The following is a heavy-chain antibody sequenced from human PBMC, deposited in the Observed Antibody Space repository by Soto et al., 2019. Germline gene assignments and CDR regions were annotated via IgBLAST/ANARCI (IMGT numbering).Heavy chain of an antibody. Sequence: EVQLLESGGDLIQSGGSLRLSCAASGFTFNIYAMTWVRQAPGKGLEWVSAISRYGDITYYADSVEGRFTISRDNSKNTLYLQMNSLTAEDTAVYYCAKDRYLDHDSRSYLFDNWGQGTLVTVSS. J-gene: IGHJ4*02. V-gene: IGHV3-23*01. D-gene: IGHD3-22*01. CDR1: GFTFNIYA. CDR2: ISRYGDIT. CDR3: AKDRYLDHDSRSYLFDN.